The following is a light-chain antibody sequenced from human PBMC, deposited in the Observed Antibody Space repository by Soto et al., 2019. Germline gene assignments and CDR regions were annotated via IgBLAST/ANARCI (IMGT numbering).Light chain of an antibody. Sequence: QSALTQPASVSGSPGQSITISCTGTSSDVGGYKYVSWYQQHPDKAPKLIIFAFSNRPSGISSRVSGSNSGNTASRTISGLQAEDEADYYCASYTSSSNSVIFGRGTKLTVL. CDR3: ASYTSSSNSVI. J-gene: IGLJ2*01. CDR1: SSDVGGYKY. CDR2: AFS. V-gene: IGLV2-14*01.